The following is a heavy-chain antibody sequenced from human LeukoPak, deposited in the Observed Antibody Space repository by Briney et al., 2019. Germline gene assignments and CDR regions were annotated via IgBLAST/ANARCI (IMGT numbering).Heavy chain of an antibody. CDR3: ARLTYDILTGQLSYFDY. V-gene: IGHV4-39*01. Sequence: SGTLSLTCTVSGGSISSSSYYWGWIRQPPGKGLEWIGSIYYSGSTYYNPSLKSRVTISVDTSKNQFSLKLSSVTAADTAVYYCARLTYDILTGQLSYFDYWGQGTLVTVSS. J-gene: IGHJ4*02. D-gene: IGHD3-9*01. CDR2: IYYSGST. CDR1: GGSISSSSYY.